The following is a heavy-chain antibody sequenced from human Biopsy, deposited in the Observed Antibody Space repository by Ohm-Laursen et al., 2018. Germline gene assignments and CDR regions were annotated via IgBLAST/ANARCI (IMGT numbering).Heavy chain of an antibody. CDR2: NIPILGTG. V-gene: IGHV1-69*06. CDR3: ATKLTGYFHH. Sequence: SSVKVSCKVPGGTFSNYGVNWVRQAPGQGLEWLGGNIPILGTGSYAQKFQDRVTVAVDTSTSTATMELRSLRSDDTAVYYCATKLTGYFHHWGQGTLVIVSS. D-gene: IGHD3-9*01. CDR1: GGTFSNYG. J-gene: IGHJ1*01.